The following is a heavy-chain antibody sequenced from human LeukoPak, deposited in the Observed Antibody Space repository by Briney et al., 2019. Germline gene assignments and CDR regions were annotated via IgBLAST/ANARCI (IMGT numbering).Heavy chain of an antibody. J-gene: IGHJ4*02. Sequence: GGSLRLSCAASGFTFSSYAMSWVRQAPGKGLEWVSAISGSGGSTYYADSVKGRFTISRDNSKNTLYLQMNSLRAEDTAVYYCAKDLYYYGSGSYYNFGSDFDYWGQGTLVTVSS. CDR2: ISGSGGST. D-gene: IGHD3-10*01. CDR1: GFTFSSYA. V-gene: IGHV3-23*01. CDR3: AKDLYYYGSGSYYNFGSDFDY.